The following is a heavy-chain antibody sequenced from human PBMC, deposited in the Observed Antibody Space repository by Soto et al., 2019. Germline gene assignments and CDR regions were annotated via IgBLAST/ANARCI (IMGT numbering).Heavy chain of an antibody. CDR1: GGSFSGYY. J-gene: IGHJ4*02. D-gene: IGHD2-15*01. Sequence: QVQLQQWGAGLLKPSETLSLTCAVYGGSFSGYYWSWIRQPPGKGLEWIGVINHSGSTNYNPSLKSRVTISVDTSKNQFSLKLSSVTAADTAVYYCARGGLGYCSGGSCYSADFDYWGQGTLVTVSS. V-gene: IGHV4-34*01. CDR3: ARGGLGYCSGGSCYSADFDY. CDR2: INHSGST.